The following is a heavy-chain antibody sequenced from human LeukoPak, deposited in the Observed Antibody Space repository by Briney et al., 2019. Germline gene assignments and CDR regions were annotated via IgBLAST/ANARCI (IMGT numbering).Heavy chain of an antibody. D-gene: IGHD3-22*01. J-gene: IGHJ4*02. CDR1: GGSISSSSYY. Sequence: SETLSLTCTVSGGSISSSSYYWGWIRQPPGKGLEWIGSIYYSGSTHYNPSLKSRVTISVDTSKNQFSLKLSSVTAADTAMYYCARHIYDSSGYYFDYWGQGTLVTVSS. V-gene: IGHV4-39*01. CDR3: ARHIYDSSGYYFDY. CDR2: IYYSGST.